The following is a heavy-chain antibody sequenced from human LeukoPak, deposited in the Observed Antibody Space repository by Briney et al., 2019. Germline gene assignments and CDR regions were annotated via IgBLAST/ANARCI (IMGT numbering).Heavy chain of an antibody. CDR2: IKQDGSEK. V-gene: IGHV3-7*01. CDR3: AKEVGGSGSF. D-gene: IGHD3-10*01. Sequence: GGSLRLSCVGSGFLFRNYAMHWVRQAPGKGLEWVANIKQDGSEKYYVDSVKGRFTISRDNAKNSLYLQMNSLRAEDTAVYYCAKEVGGSGSFWGQGTLVTVSS. CDR1: GFLFRNYA. J-gene: IGHJ4*02.